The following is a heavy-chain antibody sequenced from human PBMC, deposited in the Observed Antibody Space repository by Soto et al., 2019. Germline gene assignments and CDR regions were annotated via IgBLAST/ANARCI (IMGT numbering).Heavy chain of an antibody. CDR1: GYSFTSYW. J-gene: IGHJ6*02. D-gene: IGHD1-26*01. CDR2: IYPGDSDT. Sequence: GESLKISCKGSGYSFTSYWIGWVRQMPGKGLEWMGIIYPGDSDTRYSPSFQGQVTISADKSISTAYLQWSSLKASDTGMYYCARFRMGEAYYYYGMDVWGQGTTVTVSS. CDR3: ARFRMGEAYYYYGMDV. V-gene: IGHV5-51*01.